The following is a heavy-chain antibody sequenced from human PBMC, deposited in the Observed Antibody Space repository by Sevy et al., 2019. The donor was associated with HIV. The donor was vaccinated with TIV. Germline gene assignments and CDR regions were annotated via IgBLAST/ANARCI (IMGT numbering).Heavy chain of an antibody. CDR2: IIPIFGTA. J-gene: IGHJ6*02. CDR1: GGTFSSYA. V-gene: IGHV1-69*13. Sequence: ASVKVSCKASGGTFSSYAISWVRQAPGQGLEWMGGIIPIFGTANYAQKFQGRVTITADESTTTAYMELRSLRSEDTAVYYCARGTHDDFWSGYYPYYYGMDVWGQGTTVTVSS. CDR3: ARGTHDDFWSGYYPYYYGMDV. D-gene: IGHD3-3*01.